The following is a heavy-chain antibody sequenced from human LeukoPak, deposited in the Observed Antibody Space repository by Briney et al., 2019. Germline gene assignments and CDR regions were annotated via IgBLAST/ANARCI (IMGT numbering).Heavy chain of an antibody. V-gene: IGHV1-2*02. D-gene: IGHD6-13*01. CDR2: INPYSGGT. J-gene: IGHJ4*02. CDR1: GYTFTDYY. CDR3: ARDLFLAATEREGDDY. Sequence: ASVKVSCTASGYTFTDYYIHWVRQAPGQGLDWMGWINPYSGGTNYAQKFQGRVIMTRDTSISTAYMELSRLTSDDTAVYYCARDLFLAATEREGDDYWGQGTLVTVSS.